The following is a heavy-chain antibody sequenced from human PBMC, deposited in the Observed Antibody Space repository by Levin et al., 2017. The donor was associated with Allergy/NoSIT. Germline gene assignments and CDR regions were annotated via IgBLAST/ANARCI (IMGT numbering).Heavy chain of an antibody. V-gene: IGHV3-7*01. CDR1: GFTFSSHW. Sequence: GESLKISCAASGFTFSSHWMTWVRLAPGKGLEWVANIKEDGSEKYYVDSVKGRFTISRDNAKNSLFLQMNSLRAEDTAVYYCARSLNGYDNFDYWGQGTLVTVSS. J-gene: IGHJ4*02. D-gene: IGHD5-12*01. CDR3: ARSLNGYDNFDY. CDR2: IKEDGSEK.